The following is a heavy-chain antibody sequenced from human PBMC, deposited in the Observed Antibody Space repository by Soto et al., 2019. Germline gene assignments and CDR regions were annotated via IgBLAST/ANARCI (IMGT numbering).Heavy chain of an antibody. D-gene: IGHD3-9*01. CDR1: DDSINSDKYY. Sequence: QLQLQESGPGLVKPSETLSLTCSVSDDSINSDKYYWGWIRQPPGKGLEGFGSIYYRGNAYYNPSLHTRVTISLDTSTSQCSLKLNSVTAADSAVYFCARLEGLATTSYYSDFGGPGALVTVSS. J-gene: IGHJ4*02. CDR3: ARLEGLATTSYYSDF. CDR2: IYYRGNA. V-gene: IGHV4-39*01.